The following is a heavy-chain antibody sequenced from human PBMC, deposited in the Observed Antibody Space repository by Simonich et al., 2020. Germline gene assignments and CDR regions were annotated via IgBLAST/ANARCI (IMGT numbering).Heavy chain of an antibody. CDR2: IDYRGST. CDR1: GGSISRYY. Sequence: QVQLQESGPGLVKPSETLSLTCTVSGGSISRYYWSLIRQPPGKGLEWIGYIDYRGSTTYNPSLKSRVTLSLDTSKNQFSLKLSSVTAADTAVYYCARLPDYWGQGTLVTVSS. CDR3: ARLPDY. V-gene: IGHV4-59*08. J-gene: IGHJ4*02.